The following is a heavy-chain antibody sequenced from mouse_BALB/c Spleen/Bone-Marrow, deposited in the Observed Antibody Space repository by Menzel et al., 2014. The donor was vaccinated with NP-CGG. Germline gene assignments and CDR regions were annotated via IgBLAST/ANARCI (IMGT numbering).Heavy chain of an antibody. Sequence: VQLQQSGAELVRPGASVKLSCKASGYTFTSYWMQWVKLRPGQGFEWIGEINPSNGDTNYNEKFKRKATLTVDKSSSTAYMQLSSLTSEDSAVYYCTNYGYDWGQGTALTVSS. V-gene: IGHV1S16*01. CDR3: TNYGYD. CDR2: INPSNGDT. CDR1: GYTFTSYW. J-gene: IGHJ2*01. D-gene: IGHD1-2*01.